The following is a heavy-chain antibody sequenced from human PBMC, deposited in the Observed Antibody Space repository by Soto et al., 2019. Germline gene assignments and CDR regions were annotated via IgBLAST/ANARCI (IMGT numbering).Heavy chain of an antibody. J-gene: IGHJ4*02. Sequence: QVQLVQSGAEVKKPGSSVKVSCKASGGTFSSYAINWVRQAPGQGLEWMGGIIPIFGTANYAQKFQGRVTITADESTSTGYMEMSSLRSEGTVVYYCARGISGSYSEGVFDYWGQGTLVTVSS. CDR3: ARGISGSYSEGVFDY. CDR1: GGTFSSYA. CDR2: IIPIFGTA. V-gene: IGHV1-69*01. D-gene: IGHD1-26*01.